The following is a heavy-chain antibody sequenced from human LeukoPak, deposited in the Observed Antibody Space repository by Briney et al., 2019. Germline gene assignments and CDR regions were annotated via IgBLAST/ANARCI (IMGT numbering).Heavy chain of an antibody. D-gene: IGHD6-13*01. CDR2: INTSGSST. CDR1: GFTFSSYA. CDR3: AKGAAAGPKYFQH. V-gene: IGHV3-23*01. J-gene: IGHJ1*01. Sequence: GGSLRLSCAASGFTFSSYAMSWVRQAPGKGLDWVSTINTSGSSTYYADSVKGRFTISRDNSKNTLYLQMNNLRAEDTAVYYCAKGAAAGPKYFQHWGQGTLVTVSS.